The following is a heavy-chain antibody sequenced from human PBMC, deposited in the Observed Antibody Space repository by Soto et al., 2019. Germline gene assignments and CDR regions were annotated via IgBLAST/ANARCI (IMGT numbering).Heavy chain of an antibody. CDR3: AKIAQGITIFGVAKAYYFDY. Sequence: EVQLLESGGGLVQPGGSLRLSCAASGFTFSSYAMSCVRQAPGKGLEWVSAISGSGGSTYYADSVKGRFTISRDNSKNTLYLQMNSLRAEDTAVYYCAKIAQGITIFGVAKAYYFDYWGQGTLVTVSS. CDR2: ISGSGGST. J-gene: IGHJ4*02. V-gene: IGHV3-23*01. D-gene: IGHD3-3*01. CDR1: GFTFSSYA.